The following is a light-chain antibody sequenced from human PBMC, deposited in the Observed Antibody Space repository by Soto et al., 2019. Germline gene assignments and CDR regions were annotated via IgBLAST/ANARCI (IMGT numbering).Light chain of an antibody. J-gene: IGKJ5*01. Sequence: EIVLTQSPATLSLSPGERATLSCRASQSVSSCLAWYQQKPGQAPRLLIYDASNRATGIPARFSGSGSGTDFTLTISSLEPEDFAVYDCQQRSNLPITFGQGTRLEIK. CDR3: QQRSNLPIT. V-gene: IGKV3-11*01. CDR1: QSVSSC. CDR2: DAS.